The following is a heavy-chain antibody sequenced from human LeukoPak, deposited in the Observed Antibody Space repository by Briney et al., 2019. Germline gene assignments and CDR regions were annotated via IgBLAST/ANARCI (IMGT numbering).Heavy chain of an antibody. CDR2: ISSSGST. V-gene: IGHV4-4*07. Sequence: SETLSLTCTVSGDSISSYFWSWIRQPAGKGLEWIGRISSSGSTNYNPSLKSRVTISVDTSKNQFSLKLSSVTAADTAVYFCARGPYSYDSSGAFDIWGQGTMVTVSS. J-gene: IGHJ3*02. D-gene: IGHD3-22*01. CDR3: ARGPYSYDSSGAFDI. CDR1: GDSISSYF.